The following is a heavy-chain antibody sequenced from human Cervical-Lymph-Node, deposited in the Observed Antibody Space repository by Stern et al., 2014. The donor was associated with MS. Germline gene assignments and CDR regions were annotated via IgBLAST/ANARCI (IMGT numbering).Heavy chain of an antibody. CDR1: GYKFSIYW. CDR3: ARQTTAWASDV. D-gene: IGHD1-14*01. J-gene: IGHJ4*02. CDR2: ICPGDSET. Sequence: EVQLVESGAELIRPGESLKISCKGSGYKFSIYWIAWVRQMPGKGLEWMGIICPGDSETRYSPSFQGQVTMSADKSTSTAYLQWSSLNASDTAMYFCARQTTAWASDVWGQGTLVTVSS. V-gene: IGHV5-51*01.